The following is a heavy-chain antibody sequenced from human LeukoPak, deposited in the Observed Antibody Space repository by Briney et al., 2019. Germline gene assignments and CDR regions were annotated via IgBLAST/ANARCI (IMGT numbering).Heavy chain of an antibody. Sequence: PGGSLRLSCAASGFTFRSYAMRWVRQAPGKGLEWVTFISGDGGNIGYADSVKGRFTISRDNSKNALYLQMNSLRVEDTAMYYCARDVLRGGQGTLVTVSS. CDR2: ISGDGGNI. V-gene: IGHV3-30*04. J-gene: IGHJ4*02. CDR1: GFTFRSYA. D-gene: IGHD3-10*02. CDR3: ARDVLR.